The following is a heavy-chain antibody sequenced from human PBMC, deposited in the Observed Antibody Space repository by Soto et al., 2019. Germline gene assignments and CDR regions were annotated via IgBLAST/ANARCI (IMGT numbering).Heavy chain of an antibody. V-gene: IGHV3-48*01. CDR3: ARDTEWFDGETLYYYYMDV. D-gene: IGHD3-3*01. CDR1: GFTFSSYS. CDR2: ISSSSSTI. Sequence: GGSLRLSCAASGFTFSSYSMNWVRQAPGKGLEWVSYISSSSSTIYYADSVKGRFTISRDNAKNSLYLQMNSLRAEDTAVYYCARDTEWFDGETLYYYYMDVWGKGTTVTVSS. J-gene: IGHJ6*03.